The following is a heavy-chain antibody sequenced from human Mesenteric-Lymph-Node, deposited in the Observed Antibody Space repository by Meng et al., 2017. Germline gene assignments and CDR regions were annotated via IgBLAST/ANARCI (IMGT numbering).Heavy chain of an antibody. CDR1: GYTFTNYY. CDR3: ARFKGYSSGYLKDYYFDD. CDR2: IYPDDSDT. V-gene: IGHV5-51*01. D-gene: IGHD6-25*01. J-gene: IGHJ4*02. Sequence: GESLKISCKGSGYTFTNYYIGWVRQMPGKGLESMGIIYPDDSDTRYSPSFQGQVTISADKSISTAYLQWSSLKASDTAIYYCARFKGYSSGYLKDYYFDDWGQGTLVTVSS.